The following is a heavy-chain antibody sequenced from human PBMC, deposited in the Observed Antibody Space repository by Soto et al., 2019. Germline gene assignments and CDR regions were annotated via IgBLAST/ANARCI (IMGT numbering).Heavy chain of an antibody. V-gene: IGHV3-66*01. J-gene: IGHJ5*02. CDR3: ARGNIVATIFVS. CDR1: GFTVSSNY. D-gene: IGHD5-12*01. CDR2: IYSGGST. Sequence: GGSLRLSCAASGFTVSSNYMSWVRQAPGKGLEWVSVIYSGGSTYYADSVKGRFTISRDNSKNTLYLQMNSLRAEDTAVYYCARGNIVATIFVSWGQGTLVTVSS.